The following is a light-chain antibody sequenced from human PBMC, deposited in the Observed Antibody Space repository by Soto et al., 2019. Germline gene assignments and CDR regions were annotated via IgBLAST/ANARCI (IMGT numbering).Light chain of an antibody. CDR1: QSVSSSY. CDR2: GAS. CDR3: HQYGSSPYT. Sequence: EIGLTQSPGTLSLSPGERATLSCRASQSVSSSYLAWYQQKPGQAPRLLIYGASSRATGIPDRFSGSGSGTDFTLTISRLAPEDFAVYYCHQYGSSPYTFGQGTKRESK. J-gene: IGKJ2*01. V-gene: IGKV3-20*01.